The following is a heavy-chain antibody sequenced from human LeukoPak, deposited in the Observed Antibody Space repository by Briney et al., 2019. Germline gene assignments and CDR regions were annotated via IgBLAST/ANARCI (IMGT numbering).Heavy chain of an antibody. Sequence: GGSLRLSCAASGFTVSSNYMSWVRQAPGKGLEWVSGISWNSGSIGYADSVKGRFTISRDNAKNSLYLQMNSLRAEDMALYYCAKGASFNSGWMIAGWFDPWGQGTLVTVSS. CDR1: GFTVSSNY. CDR2: ISWNSGSI. CDR3: AKGASFNSGWMIAGWFDP. V-gene: IGHV3-9*03. D-gene: IGHD6-19*01. J-gene: IGHJ5*02.